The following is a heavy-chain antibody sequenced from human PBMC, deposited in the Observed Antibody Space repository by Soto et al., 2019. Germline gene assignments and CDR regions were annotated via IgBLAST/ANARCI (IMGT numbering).Heavy chain of an antibody. V-gene: IGHV3-74*01. J-gene: IGHJ3*01. D-gene: IGHD1-26*01. Sequence: EVQLVESGGGLVQPGESLRLSCAASGFTFSYYWMHWVRQAPGKGLVWVSRIHSDGSSTTYADSVKGRFTISRDNARNRLSLQMKRLRAEDTAVYYCARGDRGAFDLWGQGTVVTVSS. CDR3: ARGDRGAFDL. CDR1: GFTFSYYW. CDR2: IHSDGSST.